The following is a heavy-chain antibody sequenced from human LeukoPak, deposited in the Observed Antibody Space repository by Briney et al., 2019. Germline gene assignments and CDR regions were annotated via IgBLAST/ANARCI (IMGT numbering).Heavy chain of an antibody. Sequence: GGSLILSCAASGFTFSSYAMSWVCQAPGQGLECVSAISGSCGSTYYADSVKRRFTICRDNSKNTLYRQRNSLRDEDTAVEYCSADRDSRGWDNYYYYYGMDVWGQGTTVTVSS. CDR2: ISGSCGST. CDR1: GFTFSSYA. V-gene: IGHV3-23*01. J-gene: IGHJ6*02. CDR3: SADRDSRGWDNYYYYYGMDV. D-gene: IGHD6-19*01.